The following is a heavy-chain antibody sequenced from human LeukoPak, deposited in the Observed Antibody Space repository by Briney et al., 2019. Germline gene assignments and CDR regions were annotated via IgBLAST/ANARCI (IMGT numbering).Heavy chain of an antibody. D-gene: IGHD3-22*01. Sequence: SETLSLTCTVSGRSISIYYWSWIRHPPRKGLEWIGRVSSSGSTNYNPSLKSRVTISVDTYKNQFSLKLSSVTAADTAVYFCARGPYSFDSSGAFYICGQGTMVTVSS. J-gene: IGHJ3*02. V-gene: IGHV4-4*08. CDR3: ARGPYSFDSSGAFYI. CDR2: VSSSGST. CDR1: GRSISIYY.